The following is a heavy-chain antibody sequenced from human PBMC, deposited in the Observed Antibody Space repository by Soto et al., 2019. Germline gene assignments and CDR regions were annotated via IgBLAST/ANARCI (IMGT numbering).Heavy chain of an antibody. CDR2: IRVGGGDT. J-gene: IGHJ5*02. Sequence: EVRLLESGGGLAQPGGSRRLSCAASGFTFSSSAMNWVRQAPGKGLEWVSSIRVGGGDTFYVDSVRGRFTVSRDISRNTLYLQMNSLRAEDTAIYSCAKCSVGTVRTSGWCNWFDPWGQGTLVTVSS. CDR3: AKCSVGTVRTSGWCNWFDP. D-gene: IGHD6-19*01. V-gene: IGHV3-23*01. CDR1: GFTFSSSA.